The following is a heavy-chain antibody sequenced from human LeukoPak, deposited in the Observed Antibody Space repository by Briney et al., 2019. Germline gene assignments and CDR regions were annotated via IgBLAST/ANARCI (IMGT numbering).Heavy chain of an antibody. V-gene: IGHV3-74*01. Sequence: GSLRLSCAASGFTFSRYWMHWVRQAPGKGLEWVSRINSDGGSTTYADSVKGRFTISRDNAKNTMYLQMSSLRADDSAVYYCGRGGLTGQMAAFDYWGQGALVTVS. CDR1: GFTFSRYW. CDR3: GRGGLTGQMAAFDY. CDR2: INSDGGST. D-gene: IGHD3-9*01. J-gene: IGHJ4*02.